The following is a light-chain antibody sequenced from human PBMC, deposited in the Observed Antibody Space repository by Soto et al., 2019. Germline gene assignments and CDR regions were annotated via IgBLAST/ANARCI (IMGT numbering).Light chain of an antibody. CDR3: HQYNNWPPWT. CDR2: DAS. J-gene: IGKJ1*01. CDR1: RGISSN. Sequence: IGMSQSPSTLSVSPGERATLSCRASRGISSNLAWYQQKPGQAPRLLIYDASTRATGIPARFSGSGSGTEFTLTISSLQSEDFAVYYCHQYNNWPPWTFGQGTKVDIK. V-gene: IGKV3-15*01.